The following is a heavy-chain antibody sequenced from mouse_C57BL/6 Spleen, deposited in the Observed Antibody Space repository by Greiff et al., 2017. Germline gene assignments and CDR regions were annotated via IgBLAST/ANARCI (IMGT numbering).Heavy chain of an antibody. Sequence: QVQLQQPGAELVMPGASVKLSCKASGYTFTSYWMHWVKQRPGQGLEWIGEIDPSDSYTNYNQKFKGQSTLTVDKSSSTAYMQLSSLTSEDSAVYYCARNYGSSYGYFDYWGQGTTLTVSS. V-gene: IGHV1-69*01. CDR2: IDPSDSYT. J-gene: IGHJ2*01. CDR1: GYTFTSYW. CDR3: ARNYGSSYGYFDY. D-gene: IGHD1-1*01.